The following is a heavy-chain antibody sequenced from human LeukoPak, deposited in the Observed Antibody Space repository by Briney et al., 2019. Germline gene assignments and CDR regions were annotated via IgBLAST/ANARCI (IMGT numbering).Heavy chain of an antibody. CDR3: ARDDGGRHTSSLDY. D-gene: IGHD6-6*01. V-gene: IGHV3-48*03. Sequence: PGGSLRLSCVASGFTFTIYEMHWVRQAPGKGLEWVSYMSSSGDTIYYADSVKDRFTISRDNAKNSLYLQMDSLRVEDTAVYYCARDDGGRHTSSLDYWGQGTLVAVSS. J-gene: IGHJ4*02. CDR2: MSSSGDTI. CDR1: GFTFTIYE.